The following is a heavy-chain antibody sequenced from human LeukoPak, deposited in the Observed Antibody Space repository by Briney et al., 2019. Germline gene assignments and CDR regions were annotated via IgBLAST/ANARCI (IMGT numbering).Heavy chain of an antibody. Sequence: NPGGSLRLSCAASGFTFSDYYMSWIRQAPGKGLEWVSYISSSGSTIYYADSVKGRFTISRDNSKNTLYLQMNSLRAEDTAVYYCAKEGSYSYGYTDYYFDYWGQGTLVTVSS. CDR3: AKEGSYSYGYTDYYFDY. V-gene: IGHV3-11*01. CDR2: ISSSGSTI. J-gene: IGHJ4*02. D-gene: IGHD5-18*01. CDR1: GFTFSDYY.